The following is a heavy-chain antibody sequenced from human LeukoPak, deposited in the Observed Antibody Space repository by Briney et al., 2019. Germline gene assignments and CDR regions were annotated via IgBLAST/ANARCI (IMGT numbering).Heavy chain of an antibody. Sequence: QPGGSLRLSCAASGFTFSSYWMHWVRQAPGKGLVWVSGIGITSEYIHYADSVKGRFTISRDNSKNTVYLEMSSLRAEDAAVYYCAKDPNGDYVGAFDTWGQGTMVIVSS. CDR2: IGITSEYI. CDR3: AKDPNGDYVGAFDT. V-gene: IGHV3-23*01. J-gene: IGHJ3*02. D-gene: IGHD4-17*01. CDR1: GFTFSSYW.